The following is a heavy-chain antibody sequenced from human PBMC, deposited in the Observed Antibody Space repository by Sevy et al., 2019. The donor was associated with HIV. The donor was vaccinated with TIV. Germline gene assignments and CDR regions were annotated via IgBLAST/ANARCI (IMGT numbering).Heavy chain of an antibody. J-gene: IGHJ6*02. CDR2: INPNSGGT. CDR1: GYTFTGYY. Sequence: ASVKVSCKASGYTFTGYYMHWVRQAPGQGLEWMGWINPNSGGTNYAQKFQGRVTMTRDTSISTAYMELSRPRSDDTAVYYCARNVMGATSYYYGMDVWGQGTTVTVSS. CDR3: ARNVMGATSYYYGMDV. V-gene: IGHV1-2*02. D-gene: IGHD1-26*01.